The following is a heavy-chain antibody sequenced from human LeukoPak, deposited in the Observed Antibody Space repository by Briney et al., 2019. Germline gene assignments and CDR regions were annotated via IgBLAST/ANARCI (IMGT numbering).Heavy chain of an antibody. CDR2: IRSKAYGGTT. D-gene: IGHD6-13*01. V-gene: IGHV3-49*04. CDR3: TREGSSWYYFDY. Sequence: PGGPLRLSCTASGFTFGDYAMSWVRQAPGKGLEWVGFIRSKAYGGTTEHAASVKGRFTISRDDSKSIAYLQMNSLKTEDTAVYYCTREGSSWYYFDYWGQGTLVTVSS. J-gene: IGHJ4*02. CDR1: GFTFGDYA.